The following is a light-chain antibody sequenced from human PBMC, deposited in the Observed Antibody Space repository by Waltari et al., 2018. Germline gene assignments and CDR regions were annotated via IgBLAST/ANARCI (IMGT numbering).Light chain of an antibody. CDR1: EGIGTY. CDR3: QQTYRTPQT. Sequence: DIQMTQSPSSLSASVGDRVTLICRASEGIGTYLNWYQQKPGKAPKLLVFAASTLQTGVPSRFSGSGSGTNFTLTFSSLQPEDFATYYCQQTYRTPQTFGRGTKVEIK. V-gene: IGKV1-39*01. J-gene: IGKJ1*01. CDR2: AAS.